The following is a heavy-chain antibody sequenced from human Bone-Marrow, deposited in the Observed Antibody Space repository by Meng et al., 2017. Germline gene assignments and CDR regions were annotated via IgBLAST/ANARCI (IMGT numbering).Heavy chain of an antibody. CDR1: GGSVYSGSYY. CDR3: ARTPGYSYGQIDS. J-gene: IGHJ4*02. Sequence: QVLRRGSGPGLVRPSGTLSLTCTVSGGSVYSGSYYGSWIRQPPGKGLEWIGYIYYTGTTKYNPSLKSRVTISVDTSKNQFSLNLSSVTAADTAPYYCARTPGYSYGQIDSWGQGTLVTVSS. V-gene: IGHV4-61*01. D-gene: IGHD5-18*01. CDR2: IYYTGTT.